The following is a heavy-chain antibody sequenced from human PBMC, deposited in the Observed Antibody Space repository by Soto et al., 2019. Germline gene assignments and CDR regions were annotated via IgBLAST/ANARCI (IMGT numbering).Heavy chain of an antibody. V-gene: IGHV3-74*01. CDR2: INKDGSYK. CDR1: GFTFSDDW. J-gene: IGHJ4*02. D-gene: IGHD1-1*01. Sequence: EVQLVESGGGLVQSGGSLRLSCATSGFTFSDDWMHWVRQAPGKGLVWVSRINKDGSYKNYADFVEGRFTISRDDARSELYLQMDRLRAEDTAVYYCARGVLEPFDYLGQGALVTVSS. CDR3: ARGVLEPFDY.